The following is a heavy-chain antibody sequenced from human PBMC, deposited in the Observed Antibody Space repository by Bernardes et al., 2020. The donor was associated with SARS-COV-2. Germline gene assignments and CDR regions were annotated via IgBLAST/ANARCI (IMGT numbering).Heavy chain of an antibody. CDR1: GVSISDSGSY. D-gene: IGHD1-1*01. Sequence: SETLSLTCTVSGVSISDSGSYWNWIRQFPGKGLEWIGYIYYTGGTYYNPSLKSRPTISVDTSKSQFSLILTSVTAADTAVYYCARGALEVGTGFDYWGQGTLVTVSS. V-gene: IGHV4-31*03. CDR3: ARGALEVGTGFDY. CDR2: IYYTGGT. J-gene: IGHJ4*02.